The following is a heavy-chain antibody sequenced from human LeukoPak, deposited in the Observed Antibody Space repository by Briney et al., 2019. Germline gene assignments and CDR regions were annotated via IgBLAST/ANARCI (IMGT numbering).Heavy chain of an antibody. D-gene: IGHD5-18*01. J-gene: IGHJ5*02. CDR1: GYTFTGYY. Sequence: GASVKVCCKASGYTFTGYYMHWVRQAPGQGLEWMGWINPNSGGTNYAQKFQGRVTMTRDTSISTAYMELSRLRSDDTAVYYCARDLNDGYSYGYRWFAPWGQGTLVTVSP. CDR3: ARDLNDGYSYGYRWFAP. CDR2: INPNSGGT. V-gene: IGHV1-2*02.